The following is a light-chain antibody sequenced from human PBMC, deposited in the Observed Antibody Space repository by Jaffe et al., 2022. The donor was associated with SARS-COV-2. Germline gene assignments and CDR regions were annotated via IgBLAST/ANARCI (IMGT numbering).Light chain of an antibody. CDR2: QNN. Sequence: SYELPQPPSVSVSPGQTASITCSGDKLGEKYVSWYQQKPGQSPVVVIYQNNKRPLGIPERFSGSNSGNTATLTISGTQAVDEADYYCQACDITTALVFGTGTKVTVL. J-gene: IGLJ1*01. CDR3: QACDITTALV. V-gene: IGLV3-1*01. CDR1: KLGEKY.